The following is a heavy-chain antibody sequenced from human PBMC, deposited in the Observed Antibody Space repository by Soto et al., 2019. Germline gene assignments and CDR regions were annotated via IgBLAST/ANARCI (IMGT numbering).Heavy chain of an antibody. CDR2: IYYSGNT. J-gene: IGHJ4*02. CDR3: GRGEVDRYNWNYGIDY. D-gene: IGHD1-7*01. V-gene: IGHV4-59*01. CDR1: GGSISSYY. Sequence: PSETLSLTCTVSGGSISSYYWSWIRQPPGKGLEWIGYIYYSGNTNYNPSLKSRVTISVDTSKNQFSLKLSSVTAADTAVYYCGRGEVDRYNWNYGIDYWGQGTLVSSPQ.